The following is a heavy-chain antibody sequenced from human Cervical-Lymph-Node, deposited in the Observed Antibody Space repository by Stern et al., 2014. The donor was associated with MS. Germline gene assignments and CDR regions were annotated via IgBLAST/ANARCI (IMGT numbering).Heavy chain of an antibody. J-gene: IGHJ4*02. CDR2: IYPYDSDT. CDR3: ARHVQGFDY. V-gene: IGHV5-51*01. CDR1: GYSFTIYY. Sequence: EVQLEESGAEVKKPGESLKISCKLSGYSFTIYYIARVRQMPGKGLEWMGVIYPYDSDTTYSPSFQGQVTISADKSITTAYLQWSSLRASDTAMYYCARHVQGFDYWGQGTLVTVSS.